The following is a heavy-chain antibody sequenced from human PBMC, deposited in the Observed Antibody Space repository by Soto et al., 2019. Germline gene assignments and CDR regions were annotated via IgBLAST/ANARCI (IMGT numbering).Heavy chain of an antibody. CDR3: ARGPGPTYFDQ. CDR1: GYTFTNYG. V-gene: IGHV1-18*01. J-gene: IGHJ4*02. CDR2: INPYNANT. Sequence: QVQLVQSGAEVKKPGASVKVSCKASGYTFTNYGISWVRQAPGQGLEWMGWINPYNANTNSAQKVQGRVTMTTDTPTSTAYMELRNLRSDDTAVYYCARGPGPTYFDQWGQGTLVTVSS.